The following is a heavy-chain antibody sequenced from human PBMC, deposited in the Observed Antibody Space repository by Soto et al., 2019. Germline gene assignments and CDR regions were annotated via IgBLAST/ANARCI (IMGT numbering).Heavy chain of an antibody. CDR2: ISSSSSYI. CDR1: GFTFSSYS. Sequence: EVQLVESGGGLVKPGGSLRFSCAASGFTFSSYSMNWVRQAPGKGLEWVSSISSSSSYIYYADSVKGRLTISIDNAKNSLYLQMNSLRAVDTAVYYCARLTSNDSSGYYCHWGQGTLVSVSS. V-gene: IGHV3-21*01. CDR3: ARLTSNDSSGYYCH. J-gene: IGHJ4*02. D-gene: IGHD3-22*01.